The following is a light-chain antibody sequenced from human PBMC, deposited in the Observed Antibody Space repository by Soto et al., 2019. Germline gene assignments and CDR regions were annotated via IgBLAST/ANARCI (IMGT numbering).Light chain of an antibody. Sequence: QPVLTQPPSASGTPGQRVSISCSGSTSNIGSQTVNWYQRLPGTAPKLLIYIDNQRPSGVPDRLSGSKSGTSASLAISGLQSEDEADYFCASWDDSLNGPVFGGGTKLTVL. V-gene: IGLV1-44*01. CDR1: TSNIGSQT. J-gene: IGLJ2*01. CDR3: ASWDDSLNGPV. CDR2: IDN.